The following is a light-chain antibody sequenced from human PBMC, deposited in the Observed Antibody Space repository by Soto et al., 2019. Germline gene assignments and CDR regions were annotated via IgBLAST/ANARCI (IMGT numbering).Light chain of an antibody. CDR2: EVS. CDR1: SSDVGSYNL. J-gene: IGLJ1*01. CDR3: SSYAGPYV. V-gene: IGLV2-23*02. Sequence: QSVLTQPASVSGSPGQSITISCTGTSSDVGSYNLVSWYQHNPGKAPKLMIFEVSKRPSGVSNRFSGSKSGNTASLTISGLQAEEEADYYCSSYAGPYVFGTGTKVTV.